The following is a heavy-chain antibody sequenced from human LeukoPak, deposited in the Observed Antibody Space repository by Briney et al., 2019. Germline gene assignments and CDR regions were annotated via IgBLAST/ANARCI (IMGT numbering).Heavy chain of an antibody. Sequence: PGGSLRLSCAASGFTFSSYGMEWVRQAPGKGLEWVALIWYDGSNKYYADSVKGRFTISRDNSKNTLYLQMNSLRAEDTAVYYCARESGVRGVIDYWGQGTPVTVSS. V-gene: IGHV3-33*01. D-gene: IGHD3-10*01. CDR1: GFTFSSYG. J-gene: IGHJ4*02. CDR2: IWYDGSNK. CDR3: ARESGVRGVIDY.